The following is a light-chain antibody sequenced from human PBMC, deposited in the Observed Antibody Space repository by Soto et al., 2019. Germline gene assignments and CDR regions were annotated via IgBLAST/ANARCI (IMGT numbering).Light chain of an antibody. CDR1: QSISSW. J-gene: IGKJ1*01. V-gene: IGKV1-5*01. Sequence: DIQMTQSPSTLSASVGDRGTITCRASQSISSWLAWYQQKPGKAPKVLIYDASSLESGVPSRFSGSGSGTEFTLTITTLQPDDFATYFCQLYNRNTWSFGPGTKVDNK. CDR2: DAS. CDR3: QLYNRNTWS.